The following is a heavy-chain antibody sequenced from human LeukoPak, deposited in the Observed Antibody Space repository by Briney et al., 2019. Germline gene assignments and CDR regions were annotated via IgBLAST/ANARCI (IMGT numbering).Heavy chain of an antibody. CDR2: INTGNGNT. V-gene: IGHV1-3*04. J-gene: IGHJ4*02. CDR3: ARSRDWNDCYFDY. CDR1: GYTFTSYA. D-gene: IGHD1-1*01. Sequence: ASVTVSCTASGYTFTSYAMHWVRQAPGQRLECMGWINTGNGNTKYSQKFQGRVTITADESTSTAYMELSSLRSEDTAVYYCARSRDWNDCYFDYWGQGTLVTVSS.